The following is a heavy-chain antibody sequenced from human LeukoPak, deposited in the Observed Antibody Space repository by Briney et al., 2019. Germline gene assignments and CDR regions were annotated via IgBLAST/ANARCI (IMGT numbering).Heavy chain of an antibody. Sequence: SETLSLTCTVSGGSISSSSYCWGWIRQPPGKGLEWIGCIYYSGSTYDNPSLKSRVTISVDTSKNQFSLKLSSVTAADTAVYYCARGSRGVRTPFLDYWGQGTLVTVSS. CDR2: IYYSGST. J-gene: IGHJ4*02. V-gene: IGHV4-39*07. D-gene: IGHD3-10*01. CDR1: GGSISSSSYC. CDR3: ARGSRGVRTPFLDY.